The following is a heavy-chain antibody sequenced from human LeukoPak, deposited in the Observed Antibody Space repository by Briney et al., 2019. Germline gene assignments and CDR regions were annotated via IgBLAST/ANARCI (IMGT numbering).Heavy chain of an antibody. CDR3: ARGAAGATRNYFDP. Sequence: GGSLRLSCAASGFTFSIYNMNWVRQAPGKGLEWVPYISTSSSTMYYADSVRGRFTISRDDAKSSLYLQMNSLRAEDAAVYFCARGAAGATRNYFDPWGQGTLVTVSS. D-gene: IGHD1-26*01. CDR2: ISTSSSTM. CDR1: GFTFSIYN. J-gene: IGHJ5*02. V-gene: IGHV3-48*01.